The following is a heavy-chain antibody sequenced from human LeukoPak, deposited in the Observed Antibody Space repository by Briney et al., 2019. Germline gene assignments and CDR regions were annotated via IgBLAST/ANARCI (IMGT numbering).Heavy chain of an antibody. Sequence: SETLSLTCTVSGGSISSYYWSWIRQPAGKGLEWIGRIYTSGGTNYNPSLKSRVTMSVDTSKNQFSLKLSSVTAADTAVYYCARGPILWFGEDDAFDIWGQGTMVTVSS. V-gene: IGHV4-4*07. CDR3: ARGPILWFGEDDAFDI. CDR1: GGSISSYY. CDR2: IYTSGGT. J-gene: IGHJ3*02. D-gene: IGHD3-10*01.